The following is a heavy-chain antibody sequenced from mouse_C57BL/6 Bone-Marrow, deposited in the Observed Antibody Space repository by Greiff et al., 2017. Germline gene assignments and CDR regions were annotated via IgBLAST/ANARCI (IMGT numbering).Heavy chain of an antibody. V-gene: IGHV1-55*01. CDR3: ARSGPLGRSFDY. CDR1: GYTFTSYW. J-gene: IGHJ2*01. Sequence: QVQLQQPGAELVKPGASVKMSCKASGYTFTSYWITWVKQRPGQGLEWIGDIYPTSGRTNYTEKFTSKAILTVDPSSNTAYMQLSSLTSEDSAVFDCARSGPLGRSFDYWGQGTTLTVSS. CDR2: IYPTSGRT. D-gene: IGHD4-1*01.